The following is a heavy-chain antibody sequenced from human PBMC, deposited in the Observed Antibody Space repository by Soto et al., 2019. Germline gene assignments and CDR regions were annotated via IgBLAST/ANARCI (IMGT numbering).Heavy chain of an antibody. V-gene: IGHV3-49*04. J-gene: IGHJ6*02. Sequence: GGSLRLSCTASGFTFGDYAMSWVRQAPGKGLEWVGFIRSKAYGGTTEYAASVKGRFTISRDDSKSIAYLQMNSLKTEDTAVYYCTREHTYYYGMDVWGQGTTVTVSS. CDR2: IRSKAYGGTT. CDR1: GFTFGDYA. CDR3: TREHTYYYGMDV.